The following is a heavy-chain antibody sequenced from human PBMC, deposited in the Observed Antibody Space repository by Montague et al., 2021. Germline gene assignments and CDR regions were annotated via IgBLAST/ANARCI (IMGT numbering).Heavy chain of an antibody. CDR1: GFSFSSYW. V-gene: IGHV3-74*01. J-gene: IGHJ3*02. CDR2: ITLDGSST. Sequence: SLRLSCAASGFSFSSYWMHWVRQAPGKGLLWVSRITLDGSSTTFADSVKGRFTTSRDNAKATLCLQMNSLRVEDTAVYYCARNLASAAPGAFDIWGQGTMVTGSS. D-gene: IGHD6-13*01. CDR3: ARNLASAAPGAFDI.